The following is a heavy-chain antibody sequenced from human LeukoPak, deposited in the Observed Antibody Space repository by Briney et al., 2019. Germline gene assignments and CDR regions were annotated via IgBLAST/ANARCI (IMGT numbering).Heavy chain of an antibody. Sequence: SETLSLTCTVSGGSISSYYWGWIRQPPGKGLEWIGSIYYSGSTYYNPSLKSRVTISVDTSKNQFSLKLSSVTAADTAVYYCARPLIAAAEVDWYFDLWGRGTLVTVSS. CDR1: GGSISSYY. CDR2: IYYSGST. J-gene: IGHJ2*01. CDR3: ARPLIAAAEVDWYFDL. V-gene: IGHV4-39*01. D-gene: IGHD6-13*01.